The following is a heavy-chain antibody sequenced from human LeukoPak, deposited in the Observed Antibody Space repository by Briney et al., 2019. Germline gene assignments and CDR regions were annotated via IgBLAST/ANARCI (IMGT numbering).Heavy chain of an antibody. Sequence: GGSLRLSSVASGLSVSSNYMSWVRRAPGKGLEWVSVLYSDGSTYYEDSVKGRLTISRDNSKNTLFLDMNSLRDEDTAVYYCVREKGRGVISPYFDYWGQGALVTVSP. J-gene: IGHJ4*02. CDR3: VREKGRGVISPYFDY. V-gene: IGHV3-53*01. D-gene: IGHD3-10*01. CDR1: GLSVSSNY. CDR2: LYSDGST.